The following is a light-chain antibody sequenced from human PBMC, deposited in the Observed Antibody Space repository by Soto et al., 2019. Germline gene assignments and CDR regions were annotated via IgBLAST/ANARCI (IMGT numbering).Light chain of an antibody. CDR1: QNVRTY. CDR2: DSS. V-gene: IGKV1-39*01. J-gene: IGKJ2*01. Sequence: DVRMTQSPSSLSASVGDRVTITCRASQNVRTYVNWYQHKPGKAPTLLIFDSSDLESGVPVRFSGSGSGTDFTLTISSLQSEDFATYYCQQSFFIPRTFGQGTKVEI. CDR3: QQSFFIPRT.